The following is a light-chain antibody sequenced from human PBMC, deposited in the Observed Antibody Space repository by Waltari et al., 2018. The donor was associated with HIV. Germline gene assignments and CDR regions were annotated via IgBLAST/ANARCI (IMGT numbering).Light chain of an antibody. V-gene: IGKV1-NL1*01. CDR1: QAISNS. CDR2: AAS. J-gene: IGKJ1*01. CDR3: QQYYSTPT. Sequence: DIQMTQSPSSLSASVGDSVTITCRASQAISNSLAWYQQKPGKAPKLLLYAASRLESGVPSIFSGGGTGTDYTLTISSLQPDHFATYYCQQYYSTPTFGQGTRVEIK.